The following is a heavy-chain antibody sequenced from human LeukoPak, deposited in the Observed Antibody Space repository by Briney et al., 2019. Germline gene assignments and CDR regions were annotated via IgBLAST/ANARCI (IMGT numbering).Heavy chain of an antibody. CDR1: GGTFSSYA. D-gene: IGHD3-3*01. J-gene: IGHJ3*02. CDR2: IIPILGIA. CDR3: ASVWRGPGAFDI. V-gene: IGHV1-69*04. Sequence: ASVKVSCKASGGTFSSYAISWVRQAPGQGLEWMGRIIPILGIANYAQKFQGRVTITADKSTSTAYMELSSPRSEDTAVYYCASVWRGPGAFDIWGQGTMVTVSS.